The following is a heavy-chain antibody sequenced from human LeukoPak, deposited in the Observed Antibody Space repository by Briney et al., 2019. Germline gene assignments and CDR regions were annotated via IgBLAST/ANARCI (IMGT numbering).Heavy chain of an antibody. J-gene: IGHJ4*02. CDR1: VYNFTSYW. Sequence: KVGESLKISCQASVYNFTSYWIGWVRQMPGKGLEWMGIIYPGDSDTRYSPSFQGQVTISADKSSTTAFLQWSSLKASDTAMYYCERPPRNYCSRTTCSLDYWGQGTLVTVSS. CDR3: ERPPRNYCSRTTCSLDY. V-gene: IGHV5-51*01. D-gene: IGHD2-2*01. CDR2: IYPGDSDT.